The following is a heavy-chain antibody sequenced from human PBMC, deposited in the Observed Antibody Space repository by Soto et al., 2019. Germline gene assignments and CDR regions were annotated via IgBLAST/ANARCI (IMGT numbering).Heavy chain of an antibody. CDR2: VHHSWGS. J-gene: IGHJ6*02. CDR1: GGFISSYY. D-gene: IGHD3-10*01. V-gene: IGHV4-59*08. Sequence: QVQLQESGPGLVKPSETLSLSCTGSGGFISSYYWSWFRRSPGKRMEWIGYVHHSWGSSYNTSLQSRVAISLATSKSQFALKVTSVTASDSAVYYCARQGFGQLHGLVDVWGQGTTVTVSS. CDR3: ARQGFGQLHGLVDV.